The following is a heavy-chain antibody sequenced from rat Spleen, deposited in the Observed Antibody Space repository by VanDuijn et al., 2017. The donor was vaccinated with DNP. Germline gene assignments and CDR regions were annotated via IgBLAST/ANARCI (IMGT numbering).Heavy chain of an antibody. CDR2: INSAGST. D-gene: IGHD1-11*01. V-gene: IGHV3-3*01. CDR3: ARSLGTEGYYFGY. J-gene: IGHJ2*01. CDR1: GYSITSGYR. Sequence: EVQLQESGPGLVKPSQSLSLTCSVTGYSITSGYRWNWIRKFPGNKLEWMGYINSAGSTNYNPSLKSRISITRDTSKNQFFLQVNSVPTEDTATCSGARSLGTEGYYFGYWGQGVMVTVSS.